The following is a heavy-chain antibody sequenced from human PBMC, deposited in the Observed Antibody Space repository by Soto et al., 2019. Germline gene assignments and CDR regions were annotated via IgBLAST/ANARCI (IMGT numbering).Heavy chain of an antibody. J-gene: IGHJ4*02. CDR1: GLNFDDFA. CDR3: AKDSEAYYYDSSGYYDY. Sequence: GGSLRLSCVGTGLNFDDFAMHWVRQAPGKGLEWVSGITWNSRVLAYADSVKGRFTISRDNARNSLYLQMNSLRAEDTAVYYCAKDSEAYYYDSSGYYDYWGQGTLVTVSS. D-gene: IGHD3-22*01. CDR2: ITWNSRVL. V-gene: IGHV3-9*01.